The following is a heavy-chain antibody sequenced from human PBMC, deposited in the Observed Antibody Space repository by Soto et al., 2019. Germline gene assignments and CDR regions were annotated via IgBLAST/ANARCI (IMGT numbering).Heavy chain of an antibody. D-gene: IGHD6-19*01. CDR3: ATMNYLQVAGTRGYYYYGMDV. CDR2: FDPEDGET. J-gene: IGHJ6*02. V-gene: IGHV1-24*01. CDR1: GYTLTELS. Sequence: ASVKVSCKXSGYTLTELSMHWVRQAPGKGLEWMGGFDPEDGETIYAQKFQGRVTMTEDTSTDTAYMELSSLRSEDTAVYYCATMNYLQVAGTRGYYYYGMDVWGQGTTVTVSS.